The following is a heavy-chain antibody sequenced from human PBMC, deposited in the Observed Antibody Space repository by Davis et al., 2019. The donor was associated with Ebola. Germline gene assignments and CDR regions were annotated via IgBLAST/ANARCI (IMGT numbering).Heavy chain of an antibody. J-gene: IGHJ6*02. CDR3: ASADPSYGDYLRYYYYGMDV. CDR1: GGTFCSYA. Sequence: SVKVSCKASGGTFCSYAISWARQAPGQGLEWMGGIIPIFGTANYAQKFQGRVTITADESTSTAYMELSSLRSEDTAVYYCASADPSYGDYLRYYYYGMDVWGQGTTVTVSS. CDR2: IIPIFGTA. D-gene: IGHD4-17*01. V-gene: IGHV1-69*13.